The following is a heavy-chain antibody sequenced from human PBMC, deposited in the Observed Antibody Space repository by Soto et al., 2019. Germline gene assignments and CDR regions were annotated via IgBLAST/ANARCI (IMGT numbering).Heavy chain of an antibody. CDR3: AKVTEAYYDFWSGYFS. Sequence: GGSLRLSCAASGFTFSSYAMSWVRQAPGKGLEWVSAISGSGGSTYYADSVKGRFTISRDNSKNTLYLQMNSLRAEDTAVYYCAKVTEAYYDFWSGYFSWFHGTLVIVSS. J-gene: IGHJ5*01. D-gene: IGHD3-3*01. V-gene: IGHV3-23*01. CDR2: ISGSGGST. CDR1: GFTFSSYA.